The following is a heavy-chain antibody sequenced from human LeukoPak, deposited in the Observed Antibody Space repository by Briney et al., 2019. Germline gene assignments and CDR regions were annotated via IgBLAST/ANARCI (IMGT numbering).Heavy chain of an antibody. CDR3: ARSRGYSYGTTFLDY. CDR2: FYYSGST. J-gene: IGHJ4*02. V-gene: IGHV4-59*08. CDR1: GGSISSYH. Sequence: SETLSLTCTVSGGSISSYHWSWIRQPPGKGLEWIGFFYYSGSTNYNPSLKSRVTTSVDTSKNQFSLKLSSVTAADTAVYYCARSRGYSYGTTFLDYWGQGTLVTVSS. D-gene: IGHD5-18*01.